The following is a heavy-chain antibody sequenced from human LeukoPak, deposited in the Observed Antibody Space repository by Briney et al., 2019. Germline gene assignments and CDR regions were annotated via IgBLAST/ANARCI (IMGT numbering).Heavy chain of an antibody. J-gene: IGHJ4*02. CDR3: ARDGPVAAVELHQ. D-gene: IGHD6-19*01. V-gene: IGHV3-20*04. CDR2: ITWNGGIT. CDR1: GFPFDNYG. Sequence: GGSLRLACAASGFPFDNYGMAWVRQAPGKGLEWVSGITWNGGITAYADSVKGRFTISRDNAKNSLYLQMNSLRAEDTALYYCARDGPVAAVELHQWGQGTLVTVSS.